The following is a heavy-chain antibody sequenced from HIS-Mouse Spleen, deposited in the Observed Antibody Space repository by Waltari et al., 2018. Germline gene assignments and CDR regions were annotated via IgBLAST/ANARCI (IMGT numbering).Heavy chain of an antibody. Sequence: QLQLQESGPGLVKPSETLSLTCTVSGGSISSSSYYWGWIRQPPGKGLEWIGGIYYSGRTYYNPSLKSRVTISVDTSKNPFSLKLSSVTAADTAVYYCAREIPYSSSWYDWYFDLWGRGTLVTVSS. D-gene: IGHD6-13*01. V-gene: IGHV4-39*07. CDR2: IYYSGRT. J-gene: IGHJ2*01. CDR3: AREIPYSSSWYDWYFDL. CDR1: GGSISSSSYY.